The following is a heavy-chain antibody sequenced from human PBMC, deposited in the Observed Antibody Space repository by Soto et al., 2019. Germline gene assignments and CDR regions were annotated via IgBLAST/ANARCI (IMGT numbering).Heavy chain of an antibody. Sequence: QVQLQQWGAGLLKPSETLSLTCAVYGGSFSGYYWSWIRQPPGKGLEWIGEINHSGSTNYNPSLKSRVTISVDTSKNQFSLKLSSVTAADTAVYYCAGTARPGYWGQGTLVTVSS. J-gene: IGHJ4*02. V-gene: IGHV4-34*01. CDR1: GGSFSGYY. D-gene: IGHD6-6*01. CDR3: AGTARPGY. CDR2: INHSGST.